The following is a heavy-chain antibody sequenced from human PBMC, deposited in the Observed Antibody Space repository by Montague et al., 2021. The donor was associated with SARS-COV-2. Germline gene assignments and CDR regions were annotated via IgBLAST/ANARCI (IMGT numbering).Heavy chain of an antibody. D-gene: IGHD5-24*01. V-gene: IGHV4-59*12. CDR2: IYYSGST. CDR3: AREDRWNWFDS. J-gene: IGHJ5*01. CDR1: GGSINNSY. Sequence: SETLSLTCTVSGGSINNSYWSWIRQPPGKGLEWIGYIYYSGSTNYNPSLETRVIISVDTAKNQFSLKVSSVTAAGTAVYYCAREDRWNWFDSWGQGTLVIVSS.